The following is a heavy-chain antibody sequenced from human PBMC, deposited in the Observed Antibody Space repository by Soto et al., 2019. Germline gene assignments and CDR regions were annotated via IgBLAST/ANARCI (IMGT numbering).Heavy chain of an antibody. D-gene: IGHD3-22*01. J-gene: IGHJ4*02. CDR1: GGPFSNNA. V-gene: IGHV1-69*01. CDR3: ARTSAPTWLYYFDH. CDR2: VIPISGSP. Sequence: QVQLVQSGAEMKKPGSSVKVSCKASGGPFSNNAISWVRQAPGQGLEWMGGVIPISGSPNYAQKSQGRVPITADESTRTAYMELSSPRSEDTAGYFCARTSAPTWLYYFDHWGQGTLVTVSS.